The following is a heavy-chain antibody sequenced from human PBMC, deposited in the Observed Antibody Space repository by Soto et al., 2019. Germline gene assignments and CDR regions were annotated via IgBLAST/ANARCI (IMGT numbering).Heavy chain of an antibody. CDR3: ARDATWYGDYGGPPDLYYYYYYMDV. D-gene: IGHD4-17*01. J-gene: IGHJ6*03. Sequence: ASVKVSCKASGYTFTSYYMHWVRQAPGQGLEWMGIINPSGGSTSYAQKFQGRVTMTRDTSTSTVYMELSSLRSEDTAVYYCARDATWYGDYGGPPDLYYYYYYMDVWGKGTTVTVSS. CDR1: GYTFTSYY. CDR2: INPSGGST. V-gene: IGHV1-46*03.